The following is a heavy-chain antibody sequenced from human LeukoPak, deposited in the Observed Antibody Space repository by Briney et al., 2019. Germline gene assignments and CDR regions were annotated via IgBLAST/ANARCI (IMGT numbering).Heavy chain of an antibody. D-gene: IGHD3-9*01. J-gene: IGHJ3*02. CDR2: FDPEDGET. CDR3: AGYDILTGEGQNAFDI. Sequence: ASVKVSCKVSGYTLTELSMHWVRQAPGKGLEWMGGFDPEDGETIYAQKFQGRVTMTEDTSTDTAYMELSSLRSEDTAVYYCAGYDILTGEGQNAFDIWGQGTMVTVSS. V-gene: IGHV1-24*01. CDR1: GYTLTELS.